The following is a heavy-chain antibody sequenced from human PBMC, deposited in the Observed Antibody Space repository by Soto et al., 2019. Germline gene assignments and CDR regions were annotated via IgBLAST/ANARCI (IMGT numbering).Heavy chain of an antibody. V-gene: IGHV3-23*01. CDR3: AKAPKLLWFGYDY. D-gene: IGHD3-10*01. CDR2: ISGSGGST. Sequence: AGGSLRLSCAASGFTFSSYAMSWVRQAPGKGLEWVSAISGSGGSTYYADSVKGRFTISRDNSKNTLYLQMNSLRAEDTAVYYCAKAPKLLWFGYDYWGKGTLVTVSS. CDR1: GFTFSSYA. J-gene: IGHJ4*02.